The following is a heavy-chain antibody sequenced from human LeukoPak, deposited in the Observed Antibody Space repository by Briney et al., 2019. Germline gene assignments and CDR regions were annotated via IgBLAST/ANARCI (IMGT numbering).Heavy chain of an antibody. V-gene: IGHV1-18*01. Sequence: ASVKVSCKASGYTFTSYGISWVRQAPGQGLEWMGWISAYNGNTNYAQKLQGRVTMTTDTSTSTAYMELRSLRSDDTAVYYCARDNGDIVVVPAASFVNRSDPWGQGTLVTVSS. CDR1: GYTFTSYG. CDR2: ISAYNGNT. D-gene: IGHD2-2*01. CDR3: ARDNGDIVVVPAASFVNRSDP. J-gene: IGHJ5*02.